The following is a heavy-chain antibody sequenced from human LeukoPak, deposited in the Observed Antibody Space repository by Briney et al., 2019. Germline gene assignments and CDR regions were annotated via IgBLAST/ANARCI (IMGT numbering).Heavy chain of an antibody. J-gene: IGHJ4*02. D-gene: IGHD6-6*01. CDR1: GFTFSSHG. Sequence: GGSLRLSCAASGFTFSSHGMNWVRQAPGKGLEWVSSIGSSSSYIYYADSVKGRFTISRDNAKNSLYLQMNSLRAEDTAVYYRARDRDAVLWSSSWDYWGQGTLVTVSS. CDR2: IGSSSSYI. V-gene: IGHV3-21*01. CDR3: ARDRDAVLWSSSWDY.